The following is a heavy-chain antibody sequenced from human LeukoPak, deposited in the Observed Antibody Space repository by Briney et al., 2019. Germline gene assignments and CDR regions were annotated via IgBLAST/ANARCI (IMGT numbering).Heavy chain of an antibody. CDR2: IYYPGST. Sequence: SETLSLTCTVSGGSISSYHWGWIRQPPGKGLEWIGTIYYPGSTYYNPSLKSRVTISVDTSKNQFSLRLSSVTVADTAIYYCTSDRRISWIYYWGQGTLVTVSS. V-gene: IGHV4-39*01. CDR3: TSDRRISWIYY. CDR1: GGSISSYH. D-gene: IGHD6-13*01. J-gene: IGHJ4*02.